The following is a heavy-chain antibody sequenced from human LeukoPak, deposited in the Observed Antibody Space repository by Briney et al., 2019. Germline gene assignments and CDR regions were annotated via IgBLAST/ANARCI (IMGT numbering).Heavy chain of an antibody. V-gene: IGHV5-51*01. CDR3: ARASGIAAAGTRVVAYYFDY. J-gene: IGHJ4*02. CDR1: GYGFTSYW. CDR2: IYPGDSDT. Sequence: GESLKISCKGSGYGFTSYWIGWVRQMPGKGLEWMGIIYPGDSDTRYSPSFQGQVTISADKSISTAYLQWSSLKASDTAMYYCARASGIAAAGTRVVAYYFDYWGQGTLVTVSS. D-gene: IGHD6-13*01.